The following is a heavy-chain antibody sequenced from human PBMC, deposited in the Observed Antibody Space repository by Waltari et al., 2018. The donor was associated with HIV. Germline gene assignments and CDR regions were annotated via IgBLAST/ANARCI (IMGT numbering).Heavy chain of an antibody. V-gene: IGHV3-73*01. Sequence: GLEWVGRIRSKANSYATAYAASVKGRFTISRDDSKNTAYLQMNSLKTEDTAVYYCFIGVVAARVVDYWGQGTLVTVSS. D-gene: IGHD2-15*01. CDR2: IRSKANSYAT. CDR3: FIGVVAARVVDY. J-gene: IGHJ4*02.